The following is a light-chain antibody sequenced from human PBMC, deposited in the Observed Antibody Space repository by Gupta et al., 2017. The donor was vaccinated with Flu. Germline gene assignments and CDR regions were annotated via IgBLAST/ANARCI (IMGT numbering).Light chain of an antibody. V-gene: IGKV4-1*01. CDR1: QSLLSSSSSQSD. CDR2: GAS. CDR3: QQYYGTPRT. J-gene: IGKJ1*01. Sequence: NCKSSQSLLSSSSSQSDLAWYQQKAGQPPQLLFYGASTRESGVPDRFGGSGSGTDFTLTISSLQAEDVAVYYCQQYYGTPRTFGQGTNVEIK.